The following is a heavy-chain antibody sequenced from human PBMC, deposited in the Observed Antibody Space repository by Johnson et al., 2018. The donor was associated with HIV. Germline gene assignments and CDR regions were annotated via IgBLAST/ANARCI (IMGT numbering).Heavy chain of an antibody. CDR2: IGTAGDT. Sequence: VQLVESGGGLVQPGGSLRLSCAASGFTFSSYDMHWVRQATGKGLEWVSAIGTAGDTYYPGSGKGRFTISRDNSKNNLYLQMNNRRVEDTAGYYCARDGESQQLPLGDAFDIWGQGTMVTVSS. J-gene: IGHJ3*02. CDR1: GFTFSSYD. CDR3: ARDGESQQLPLGDAFDI. V-gene: IGHV3-13*01. D-gene: IGHD6-13*01.